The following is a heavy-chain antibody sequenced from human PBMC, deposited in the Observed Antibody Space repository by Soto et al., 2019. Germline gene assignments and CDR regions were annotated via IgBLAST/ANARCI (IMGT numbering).Heavy chain of an antibody. Sequence: SETLSLTCAVYGGSFSGYYWSWIRQPPGKGLEWIGEINHSGSTNYNPSLKSRVTISVDTSKNQFSLKLSSVTAADTAVYYCARGLPNRDIVVVVAASYYFDYWGQGTLVTVSS. CDR2: INHSGST. CDR3: ARGLPNRDIVVVVAASYYFDY. V-gene: IGHV4-34*01. CDR1: GGSFSGYY. D-gene: IGHD2-15*01. J-gene: IGHJ4*02.